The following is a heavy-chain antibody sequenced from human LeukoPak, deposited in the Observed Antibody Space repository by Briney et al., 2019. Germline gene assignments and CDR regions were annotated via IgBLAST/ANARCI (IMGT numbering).Heavy chain of an antibody. V-gene: IGHV3-11*03. D-gene: IGHD4/OR15-4a*01. CDR3: AVGKYGGHWVSSGDN. Sequence: GGSLRLSCAASGFTFSYYYMSWIRQAPGKGLEWGSYISSDSSYTNYADSVKGRFTISRDNAKNSLYLQMNSLRAEDTAIYYCAVGKYGGHWVSSGDNWGQGTLVTVSS. CDR1: GFTFSYYY. J-gene: IGHJ4*02. CDR2: ISSDSSYT.